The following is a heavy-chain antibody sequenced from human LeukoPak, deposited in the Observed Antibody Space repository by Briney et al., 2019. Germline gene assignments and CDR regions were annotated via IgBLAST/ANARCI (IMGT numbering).Heavy chain of an antibody. D-gene: IGHD5-24*01. V-gene: IGHV4-59*01. Sequence: SETLSLTCAVYGGSFSGYYWSWIRQPPGKGLEWIGYIYYSGSTNYNPSLKSRVTISVDTSKNQFSLKLSSVTAADTAVYYCARQDGYNYFDYWGQGTLVTVSS. CDR1: GGSFSGYY. CDR3: ARQDGYNYFDY. CDR2: IYYSGST. J-gene: IGHJ4*02.